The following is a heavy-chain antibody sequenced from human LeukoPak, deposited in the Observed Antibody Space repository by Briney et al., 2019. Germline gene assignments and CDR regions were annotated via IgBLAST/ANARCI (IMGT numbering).Heavy chain of an antibody. V-gene: IGHV3-9*01. CDR1: GFTFDDYA. J-gene: IGHJ4*02. CDR3: AKDLAAAGTALDY. D-gene: IGHD6-13*01. Sequence: GGSLRLSCAASGFTFDDYAMHWVRQAPGEGLVWVSGISWNSGSIGYADSVKGRFTISRGNAKNSLYLQMNSLRAEDTALYYCAKDLAAAGTALDYWGQGTLVTVSS. CDR2: ISWNSGSI.